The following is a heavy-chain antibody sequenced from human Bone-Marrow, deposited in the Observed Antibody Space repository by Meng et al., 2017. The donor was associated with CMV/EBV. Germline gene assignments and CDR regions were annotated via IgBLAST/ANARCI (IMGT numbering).Heavy chain of an antibody. Sequence: SVKVSCKASGGTFSSYAISWVRQAPGQGLEWMGGIIPILGIANYAQKFQGRVTITADKSTSTAYMELSSLRSEDTAVYYCARDREDIVVVPANDAFDIWGQGTTVTVSS. CDR3: ARDREDIVVVPANDAFDI. CDR1: GGTFSSYA. V-gene: IGHV1-69*10. D-gene: IGHD2-2*01. CDR2: IIPILGIA. J-gene: IGHJ3*02.